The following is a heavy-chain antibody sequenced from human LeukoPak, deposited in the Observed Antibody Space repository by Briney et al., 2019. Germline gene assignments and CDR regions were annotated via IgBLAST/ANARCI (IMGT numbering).Heavy chain of an antibody. D-gene: IGHD2-15*01. Sequence: SETLSLTCTVSGGSISSYYWSWIRQPPGKGLEWIGYIYYSGSTNYNPSLKSRVTISVDTSKNQFSLKLSSVTAADMAVYYCARLIGYLGYCSGGSCYPGYAFDIWGQGTMVTVSS. CDR2: IYYSGST. CDR3: ARLIGYLGYCSGGSCYPGYAFDI. CDR1: GGSISSYY. V-gene: IGHV4-59*01. J-gene: IGHJ3*02.